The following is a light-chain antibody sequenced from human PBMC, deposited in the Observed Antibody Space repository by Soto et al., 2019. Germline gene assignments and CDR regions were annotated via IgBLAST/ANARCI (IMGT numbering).Light chain of an antibody. V-gene: IGLV2-14*03. J-gene: IGLJ1*01. CDR1: SSDVGGYNY. CDR2: DVS. CDR3: SSYTTSNTRQIV. Sequence: QSALTQPASLSWSPGQSITISCTGTSSDVGGYNYVSWYQHHPGKAPKLVIYDVSNRPSGVSNRFSGSKSGNTASLTISGLQPEDEADYYCSSYTTSNTRQIVLGTGTKVTVL.